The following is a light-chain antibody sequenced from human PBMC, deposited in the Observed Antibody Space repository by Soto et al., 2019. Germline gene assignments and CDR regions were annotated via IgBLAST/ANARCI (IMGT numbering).Light chain of an antibody. Sequence: PAARASHSCRASQSVSSYLAWYQQKPGQAPRLLIYDASNRATGIPARFSGSGSGTEFTLTISSLQSEDFAFYYCQQYNNWPPTFGQGTKVDI. V-gene: IGKV3D-15*01. CDR1: QSVSSY. CDR3: QQYNNWPPT. CDR2: DAS. J-gene: IGKJ1*01.